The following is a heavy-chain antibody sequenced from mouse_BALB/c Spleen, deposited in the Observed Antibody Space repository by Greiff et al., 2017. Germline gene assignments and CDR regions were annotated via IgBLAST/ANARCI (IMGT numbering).Heavy chain of an antibody. D-gene: IGHD4-1*01. CDR2: ILPGSGST. J-gene: IGHJ4*01. V-gene: IGHV1-9*01. CDR3: ARRKLGRWAMDY. CDR1: GYTFSSYW. Sequence: QVQLKQSGAELMKPGASVKISCKATGYTFSSYWIEWVKQRPGHGLEWIGEILPGSGSTNYNEKFKGKATFTADTSSNTAYMQLSSLTSEDSAVYYCARRKLGRWAMDYWGQGTSVTVSS.